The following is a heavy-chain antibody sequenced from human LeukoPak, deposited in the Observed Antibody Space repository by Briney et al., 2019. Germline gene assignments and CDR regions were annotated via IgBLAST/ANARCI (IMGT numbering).Heavy chain of an antibody. J-gene: IGHJ5*02. CDR1: GYTFNGYY. Sequence: ASVKVSCKASGYTFNGYYMFCVRQAPGQGLEWMGWINPNSGGTNYAQEFQVRVTMTSDTSISTAYMELSTLRSDDTAVYYCALIGDHAWFDPWGQGTLVTVSS. CDR3: ALIGDHAWFDP. CDR2: INPNSGGT. D-gene: IGHD3-10*01. V-gene: IGHV1-2*02.